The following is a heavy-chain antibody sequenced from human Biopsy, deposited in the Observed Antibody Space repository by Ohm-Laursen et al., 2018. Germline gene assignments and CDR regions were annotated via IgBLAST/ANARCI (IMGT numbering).Heavy chain of an antibody. V-gene: IGHV1-8*01. CDR3: GRAVRNQLLTDP. Sequence: ESSVKVSCKASGYTFTSYDITWVRQASGQGPEWIGWLNPVSGNSNFGQKFRGRVTVTSDTSISTAYMELSGPTSDDTATYYCGRAVRNQLLTDPWGQGTLVTVTS. D-gene: IGHD1-7*01. CDR2: LNPVSGNS. CDR1: GYTFTSYD. J-gene: IGHJ5*02.